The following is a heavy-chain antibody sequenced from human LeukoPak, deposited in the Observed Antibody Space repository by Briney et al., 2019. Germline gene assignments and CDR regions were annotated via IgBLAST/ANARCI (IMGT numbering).Heavy chain of an antibody. Sequence: SETLSLTCTVSGASIRSGDYYWSWIRQPPGKGLEWIGYIYYSGSTYYNPSLKSRVTMSVDTSKNLFSLKVSSVTAADTAVYYCARGRSNYYGMDVWGQGTTVTVSS. CDR3: ARGRSNYYGMDV. V-gene: IGHV4-30-4*02. CDR2: IYYSGST. CDR1: GASIRSGDYY. J-gene: IGHJ6*02. D-gene: IGHD1-26*01.